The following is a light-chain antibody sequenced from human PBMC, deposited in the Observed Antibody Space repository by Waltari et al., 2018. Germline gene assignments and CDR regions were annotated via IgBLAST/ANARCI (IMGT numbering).Light chain of an antibody. J-gene: IGKJ1*01. CDR2: DAS. Sequence: EIVLTQSPGTLSLSPGERATLSCRASQCVGRSLAWYQQKPGQAPRRLIYDASSRAAGIPYRFSGSGSGTDFSLAISRLEPEDFAVYYCQKYVSLPATFGQGTKVEIK. CDR1: QCVGRS. CDR3: QKYVSLPAT. V-gene: IGKV3-20*01.